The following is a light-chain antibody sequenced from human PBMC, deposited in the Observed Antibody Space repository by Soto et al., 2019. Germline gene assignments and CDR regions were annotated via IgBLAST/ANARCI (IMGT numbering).Light chain of an antibody. J-gene: IGKJ4*01. Sequence: DIQMTQSPSSVSASVGDRVTITCRASQGLSSYLAWYQQKPGKAPKLLIYAASNLQSGVPSRFRGSGSGTDFTLPISSLQPEDFATYFCLSGHSRPFGGGTKVAI. CDR3: LSGHSRP. V-gene: IGKV1-12*02. CDR2: AAS. CDR1: QGLSSY.